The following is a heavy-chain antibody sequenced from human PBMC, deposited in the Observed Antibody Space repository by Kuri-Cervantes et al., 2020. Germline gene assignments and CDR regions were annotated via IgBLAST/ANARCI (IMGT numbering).Heavy chain of an antibody. J-gene: IGHJ4*02. CDR2: ISYDGSNK. D-gene: IGHD1-26*01. Sequence: GGSLRLSCAASGFTFSSYGKHWVRQAPGKGLEWVAVISYDGSNKYYADSVKGRFTISRDNSKNTLYLQMNSLRAEDTAVYYCAKDPPREGRELLNLPFYWGQGTLVTVSS. CDR3: AKDPPREGRELLNLPFY. V-gene: IGHV3-30*18. CDR1: GFTFSSYG.